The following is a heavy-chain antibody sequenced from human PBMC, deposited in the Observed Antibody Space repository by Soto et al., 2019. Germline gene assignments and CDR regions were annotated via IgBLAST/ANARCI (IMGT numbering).Heavy chain of an antibody. CDR1: GYTFTSYA. J-gene: IGHJ4*02. V-gene: IGHV1-3*01. Sequence: GASVKVSCKASGYTFTSYAMHWVRQAPGQRLEWMGWINAGNGNTKYSQKFQGRVTITRDTSASTAYMELSSLRSEDTAVYYCATGPSRSWYWAVFDYWGQGTLVTVSS. CDR2: INAGNGNT. D-gene: IGHD6-13*01. CDR3: ATGPSRSWYWAVFDY.